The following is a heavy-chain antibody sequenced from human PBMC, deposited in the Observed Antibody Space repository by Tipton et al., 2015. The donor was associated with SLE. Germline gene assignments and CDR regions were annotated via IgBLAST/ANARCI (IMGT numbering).Heavy chain of an antibody. Sequence: TLSLTCTVSGGSISSYYWSWIRQPPGKGLEWIGYIYYSGSTNYNPSLKSRVTISVDTSKNQFSLKLSSVTAADTAVYYCARVVPADYFDYWGQGTLVTVSS. D-gene: IGHD2-2*01. CDR1: GGSISSYY. CDR3: ARVVPADYFDY. CDR2: IYYSGST. J-gene: IGHJ4*02. V-gene: IGHV4-59*12.